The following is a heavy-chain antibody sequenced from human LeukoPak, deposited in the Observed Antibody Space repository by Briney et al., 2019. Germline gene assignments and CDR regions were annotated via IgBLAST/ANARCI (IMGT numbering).Heavy chain of an antibody. CDR2: IYTSGST. CDR3: ARSGYDSSGYYSDY. J-gene: IGHJ4*02. D-gene: IGHD3-22*01. Sequence: SETLSLTCTVSGGSTSSGSYYWSWIRQPAGKGLEWIGRIYTSGSTNYNPSLKSRVTISVDTSKNQFSLKLSSVTAADTAVYYCARSGYDSSGYYSDYWGQGTLVTVSS. CDR1: GGSTSSGSYY. V-gene: IGHV4-61*02.